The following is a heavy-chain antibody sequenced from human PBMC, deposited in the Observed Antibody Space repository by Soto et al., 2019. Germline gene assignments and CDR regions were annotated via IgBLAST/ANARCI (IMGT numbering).Heavy chain of an antibody. J-gene: IGHJ6*02. CDR3: AGGPPPRRWPTHYYYGMDV. CDR2: INPSGGT. D-gene: IGHD4-17*01. Sequence: SETLSLTCAAYGGSFSGYYWSWIRQPPGKGLEWIGEINPSGGTNYNPSLKSRVTISLDTSKNQFSLKLSSVTAADTAMYYCAGGPPPRRWPTHYYYGMDVWGQGTTVTVSS. CDR1: GGSFSGYY. V-gene: IGHV4-34*01.